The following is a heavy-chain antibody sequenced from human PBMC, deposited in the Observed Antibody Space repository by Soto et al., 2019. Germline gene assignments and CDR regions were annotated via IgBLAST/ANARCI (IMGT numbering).Heavy chain of an antibody. Sequence: QVQLVESGGGLVKPGGSLRLSCAASGFSFSDYYMSWIRRAPGKGLDWVSYISSSGSTTYYADSVKGRFTISRDNAKNSLYLQMNSLRAEDTAVYYCARRRERLPLGMDVWGKGTTVTVSS. V-gene: IGHV3-11*01. CDR1: GFSFSDYY. D-gene: IGHD1-1*01. CDR3: ARRRERLPLGMDV. J-gene: IGHJ6*04. CDR2: ISSSGSTT.